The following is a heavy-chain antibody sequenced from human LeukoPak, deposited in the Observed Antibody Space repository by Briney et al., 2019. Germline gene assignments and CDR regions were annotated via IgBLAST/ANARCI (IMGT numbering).Heavy chain of an antibody. CDR3: GRGSRGTTMFYYYYMDV. Sequence: PGGSLRLSCTASGFPFSDYAMNWVRQAPGEGLEWVAGVSDSGSTTDSADSVKGRFTISRDDSKNTLYLHINSLRVDDTAIYYCGRGSRGTTMFYYYYMDVWGKGTTVIVSS. J-gene: IGHJ6*03. D-gene: IGHD3-10*01. CDR1: GFPFSDYA. V-gene: IGHV3-23*01. CDR2: VSDSGSTT.